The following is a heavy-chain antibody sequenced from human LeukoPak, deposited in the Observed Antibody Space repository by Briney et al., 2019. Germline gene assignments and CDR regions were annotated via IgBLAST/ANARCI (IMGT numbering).Heavy chain of an antibody. Sequence: AASVKVSCKASGGTFSSYAISWVRQAPGQGLEWMGGIIPIFGTANYAQKFQGRVTITTDESTSTAYMELSSLRSEDTAVYYCARGFSPSGSYLEEGWSAFDIWGQGTMVTVSS. V-gene: IGHV1-69*05. D-gene: IGHD1-26*01. CDR3: ARGFSPSGSYLEEGWSAFDI. J-gene: IGHJ3*02. CDR1: GGTFSSYA. CDR2: IIPIFGTA.